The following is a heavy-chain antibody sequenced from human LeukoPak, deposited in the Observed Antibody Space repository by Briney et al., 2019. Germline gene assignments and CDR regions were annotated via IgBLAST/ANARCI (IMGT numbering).Heavy chain of an antibody. CDR1: GGSISSYY. J-gene: IGHJ6*03. CDR2: IYYSGST. D-gene: IGHD6-13*01. CDR3: ARVLVGYYYYMDV. V-gene: IGHV4-59*08. Sequence: SETLSLTCTVSGGSISSYYWSWIRQPPGKGLEWIGYIYYSGSTNYNPSLKSRVTISVDTSKNQFSLKLSSVTAADTAVYYCARVLVGYYYYMDVWGKGTTVTVSS.